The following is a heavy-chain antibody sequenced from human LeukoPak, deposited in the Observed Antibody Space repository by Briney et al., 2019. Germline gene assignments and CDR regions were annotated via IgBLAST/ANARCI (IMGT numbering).Heavy chain of an antibody. J-gene: IGHJ4*02. CDR3: AKDPMVRGATYDY. D-gene: IGHD3-10*01. Sequence: GGSLRLSCAASGFTFSSYAMTWVRQAPGKGLEWVSAIGDSGRNTYYANSMRGRFTISRDNSKNTLYLQMNSLRAEDTAIYYCAKDPMVRGATYDYWGQGTLVTVSS. CDR1: GFTFSSYA. V-gene: IGHV3-23*01. CDR2: IGDSGRNT.